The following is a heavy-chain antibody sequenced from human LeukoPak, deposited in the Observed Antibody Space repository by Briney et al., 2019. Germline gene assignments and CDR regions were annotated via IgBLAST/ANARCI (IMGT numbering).Heavy chain of an antibody. V-gene: IGHV1-69*04. CDR2: IIPIFGIA. J-gene: IGHJ4*02. D-gene: IGHD3-22*01. Sequence: GASVKVSCKASGGTFSSYAISWVRQAPGQGLEWMGRIIPIFGIANYAQKFQGRVTITADKSKSIAYMELSSLRSEDTAVYYCASYDSSGYYWTWWGQGTLVTVSS. CDR3: ASYDSSGYYWTW. CDR1: GGTFSSYA.